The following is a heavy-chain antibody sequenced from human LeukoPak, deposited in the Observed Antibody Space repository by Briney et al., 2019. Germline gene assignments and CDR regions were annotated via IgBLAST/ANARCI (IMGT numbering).Heavy chain of an antibody. J-gene: IGHJ4*02. Sequence: ASVKVSCKASGYTFTGYWIHWMRQAPGQGLEWMGWMNPNSGGTKSPQKFQGRVSMTSDTSFSTAYLDLNSLTSDDTAVYYCARAVGYHGSGTNPLYLDSWGQGTLVTVSS. CDR1: GYTFTGYW. CDR3: ARAVGYHGSGTNPLYLDS. V-gene: IGHV1-2*02. D-gene: IGHD3-10*01. CDR2: MNPNSGGT.